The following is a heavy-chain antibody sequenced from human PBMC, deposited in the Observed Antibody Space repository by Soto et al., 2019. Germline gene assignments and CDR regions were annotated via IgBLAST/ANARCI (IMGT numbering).Heavy chain of an antibody. CDR1: GYTFTNYG. CDR2: NSAYNGDT. V-gene: IGHV1-18*01. D-gene: IGHD6-6*01. CDR3: AIVRHLVGYFYYCLDV. Sequence: QVQLLQSGAEVKKPGAAVKVSCKASGYTFTNYGITWVRQAPGQGLERMGWNSAYNGDTHYTQRLEGRVTMTSDTSTSTAYMELRGLRSDDTAVYYCAIVRHLVGYFYYCLDVWVKGTTVTVSS. J-gene: IGHJ6*03.